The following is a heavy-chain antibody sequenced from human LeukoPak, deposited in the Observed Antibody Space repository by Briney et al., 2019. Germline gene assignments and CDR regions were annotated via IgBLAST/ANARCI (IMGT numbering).Heavy chain of an antibody. V-gene: IGHV3-7*01. D-gene: IGHD1-26*01. Sequence: GGSLRLSCAASGFTFSGYWMSWVRQAPGKGPEWVANIKQDGSEIYYVDSVKGRFTISRDNAKNSLYLQMNSLRAEDTAVYYCARDKAVGPTLLDYWGQGALVTVSS. CDR2: IKQDGSEI. J-gene: IGHJ4*02. CDR3: ARDKAVGPTLLDY. CDR1: GFTFSGYW.